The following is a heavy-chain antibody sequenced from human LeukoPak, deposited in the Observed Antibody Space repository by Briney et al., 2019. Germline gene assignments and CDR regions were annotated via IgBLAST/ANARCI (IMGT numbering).Heavy chain of an antibody. CDR2: ISAYNGNT. CDR3: ARDGLLWFGEPSGYYYMDV. D-gene: IGHD3-10*01. V-gene: IGHV1-18*01. J-gene: IGHJ6*03. CDR1: GYTFTSYG. Sequence: ASVKVSCKASGYTFTSYGISWVRQAPGQGLERMGWISAYNGNTNYAQKLQGRVTMTTDTSTSTAYMELRSLRSDDTAVYYCARDGLLWFGEPSGYYYMDVWGKGTTVTVSS.